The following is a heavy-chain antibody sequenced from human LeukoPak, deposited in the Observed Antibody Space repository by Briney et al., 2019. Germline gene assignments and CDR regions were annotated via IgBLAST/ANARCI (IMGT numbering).Heavy chain of an antibody. V-gene: IGHV3-30*18. D-gene: IGHD3-16*02. Sequence: GGSLRLSCAASEFTTSNYWMSWVRQAPGKGLEWVATISYDGRSEYFADFVKGRFTISRDNSKNTMSLQMNSLRPDDTAVYYCAKSFLDYSYYFFGMDVWGQGTTVIVSS. CDR2: ISYDGRSE. CDR1: EFTTSNYW. J-gene: IGHJ6*02. CDR3: AKSFLDYSYYFFGMDV.